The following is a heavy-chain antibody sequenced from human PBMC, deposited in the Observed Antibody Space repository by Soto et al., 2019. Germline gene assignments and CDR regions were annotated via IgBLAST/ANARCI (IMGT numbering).Heavy chain of an antibody. Sequence: EVQLVESGGGLIQPGGSLRLSCVASGFTVSTTYMNWVRQAPGKGLEWVSIIYSAIRTDYTESVKGRFTMSRDNSKNTVYLQMNSLRVEDTAVYYCARGSSAFDIWGQGTMVTVSS. CDR3: ARGSSAFDI. J-gene: IGHJ3*02. CDR1: GFTVSTTY. V-gene: IGHV3-53*01. CDR2: IYSAIRT. D-gene: IGHD2-15*01.